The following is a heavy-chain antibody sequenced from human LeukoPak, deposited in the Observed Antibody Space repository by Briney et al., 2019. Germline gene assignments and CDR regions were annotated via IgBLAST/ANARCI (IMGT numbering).Heavy chain of an antibody. D-gene: IGHD3-22*01. J-gene: IGHJ3*02. Sequence: ASETLSLTCTVSGGSISSYYWSWIRQPPGKGLEWIGYIYYSGSTNYNPSLKSRVTISVDTSKNQFSLKLSSVTAADTAVYYCATGGPRLDYYDSSGYYGLGAFDIWGQGTMVTVSS. CDR3: ATGGPRLDYYDSSGYYGLGAFDI. CDR1: GGSISSYY. CDR2: IYYSGST. V-gene: IGHV4-59*01.